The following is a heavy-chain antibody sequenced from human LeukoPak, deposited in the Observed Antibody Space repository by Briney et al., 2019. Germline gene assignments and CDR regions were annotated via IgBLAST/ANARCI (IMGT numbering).Heavy chain of an antibody. J-gene: IGHJ4*02. D-gene: IGHD3-9*01. CDR2: IDFSGGIT. V-gene: IGHV3-11*04. Sequence: GGSLRLSCAASGLTFSVHEMSWVRQAPGKGLEWISYIDFSGGITYYADSVKGRFTISRDNAKNSLYLQMNSLRAEDTAVYYCARVGILTGYYIFDYWGQGTLVTVSS. CDR3: ARVGILTGYYIFDY. CDR1: GLTFSVHE.